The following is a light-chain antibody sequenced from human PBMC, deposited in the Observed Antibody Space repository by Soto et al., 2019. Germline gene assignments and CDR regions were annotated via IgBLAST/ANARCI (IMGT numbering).Light chain of an antibody. V-gene: IGLV2-23*01. CDR2: EDT. CDR1: SGDIGSYNL. CDR3: CSYAGRNSWV. Sequence: QSALTQPASVSGSPGQSITISCTGTSGDIGSYNLLFWYQQHAGKAPKLMIYEDTKRPSGVSDRFSASKSGTTASLTISGLEAEDEADYYCCSYAGRNSWVFGGGTKLT. J-gene: IGLJ3*02.